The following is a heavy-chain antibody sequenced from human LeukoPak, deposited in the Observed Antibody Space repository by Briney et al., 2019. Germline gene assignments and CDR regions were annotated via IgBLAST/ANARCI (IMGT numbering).Heavy chain of an antibody. V-gene: IGHV3-23*01. J-gene: IGHJ6*03. CDR1: GFTFSSYG. CDR2: ISGSGGST. Sequence: GGSLRLSCAASGFTFSSYGISWVRQAPGKGLEWVSAISGSGGSTYYADSVKGRFTISRDNSKNTLYLQMNSLRAEDTAVYYCAKVFNGDYLYYYYYMDVWGKGTTVTISS. D-gene: IGHD4-17*01. CDR3: AKVFNGDYLYYYYYMDV.